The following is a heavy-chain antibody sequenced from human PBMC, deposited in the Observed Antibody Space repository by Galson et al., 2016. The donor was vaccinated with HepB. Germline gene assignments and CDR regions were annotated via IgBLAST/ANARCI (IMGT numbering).Heavy chain of an antibody. Sequence: SLRLSCAASGFIFSDSAMHWVRQASGKGLEWVGRTRTKPNTYATVYAASVKGRFIVSRDDLKNTTYLQMNSLKTEDTAVYYCIAVISTGYFDLWGRGTLVTVSS. CDR2: TRTKPNTYAT. CDR1: GFIFSDSA. D-gene: IGHD2-2*01. CDR3: IAVISTGYFDL. J-gene: IGHJ2*01. V-gene: IGHV3-73*01.